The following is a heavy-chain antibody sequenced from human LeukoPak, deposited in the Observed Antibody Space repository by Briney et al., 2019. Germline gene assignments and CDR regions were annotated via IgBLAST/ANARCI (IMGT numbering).Heavy chain of an antibody. J-gene: IGHJ4*02. CDR1: GYTFTGYY. CDR3: AVLGATRMYYFDY. Sequence: GASVKVSCKASGYTFTGYYMHWVRQAPGQGLEWMGWINPNSGGTNYAQKFQGRVTMTRDTSISTAYMELSRLRSDDTAVYYCAVLGATRMYYFDYWGQGTLVTVSS. CDR2: INPNSGGT. V-gene: IGHV1-2*02. D-gene: IGHD5-12*01.